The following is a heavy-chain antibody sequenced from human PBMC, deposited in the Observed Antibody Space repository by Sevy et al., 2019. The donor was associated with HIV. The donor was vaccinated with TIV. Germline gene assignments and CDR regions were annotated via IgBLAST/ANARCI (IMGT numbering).Heavy chain of an antibody. Sequence: SETLSLTCTVSGGSMSSYFWSWIRQPPGKGLEWIGYIYYTGTTNYNPSLKSRLTMSLDTSKNRFSLKLTAVTAADTAVYYCARDSVLSPRVFDSWAQGTLVTVSS. V-gene: IGHV4-59*01. J-gene: IGHJ4*02. CDR1: GGSMSSYF. CDR3: ARDSVLSPRVFDS. CDR2: IYYTGTT. D-gene: IGHD3-10*01.